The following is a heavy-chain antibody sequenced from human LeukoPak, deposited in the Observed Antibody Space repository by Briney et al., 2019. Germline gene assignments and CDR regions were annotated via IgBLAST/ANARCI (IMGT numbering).Heavy chain of an antibody. CDR3: ARCDYEYYYYGMDV. CDR1: GFTFSSYS. V-gene: IGHV3-21*04. J-gene: IGHJ6*02. Sequence: GGSLRLSCAASGFTFSSYSMNWVRQAPGKGLEWVSSISSSSSYIYYADSVKGRFTISRHNSKNTLYLQMNSLRAEDTAVYYCARCDYEYYYYGMDVWGQGTTVTVSS. CDR2: ISSSSSYI. D-gene: IGHD4-17*01.